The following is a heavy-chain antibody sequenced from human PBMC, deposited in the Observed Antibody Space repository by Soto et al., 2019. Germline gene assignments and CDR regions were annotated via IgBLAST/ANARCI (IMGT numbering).Heavy chain of an antibody. CDR2: IYYSGST. J-gene: IGHJ4*02. Sequence: SETLSLTCTVSGGSISSAGYYWNWIRQHPGKGLEWIGYIYYSGSTNYNPSLKSRVTISVDTSKNQFSLKLSSVTAADTAVYYCARGGYYDSSGYNSFDYWGQGTLVTVSS. D-gene: IGHD3-22*01. CDR1: GGSISSAGYY. CDR3: ARGGYYDSSGYNSFDY. V-gene: IGHV4-61*08.